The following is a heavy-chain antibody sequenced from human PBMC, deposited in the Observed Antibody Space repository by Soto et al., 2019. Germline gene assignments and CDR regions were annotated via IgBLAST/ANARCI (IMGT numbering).Heavy chain of an antibody. J-gene: IGHJ5*02. CDR2: INPDTGNT. V-gene: IGHV1-3*01. D-gene: IGHD1-20*01. CDR1: GYTFATYA. CDR3: ARRYKSAGWLAT. Sequence: QVQLVQSGAAVKKPGASVKVSCKASGYTFATYAIHWVREAPGEGLEWMGWINPDTGNTEYSEKFQDRVTLTRDTSATTAYMELRGLRFEDTAVYYCARRYKSAGWLATWGQGTLFTVSS.